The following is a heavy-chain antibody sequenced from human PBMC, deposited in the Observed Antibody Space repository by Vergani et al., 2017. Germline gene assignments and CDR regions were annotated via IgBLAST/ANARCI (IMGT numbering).Heavy chain of an antibody. D-gene: IGHD1-26*01. CDR1: GITFSDYF. V-gene: IGHV3-11*04. J-gene: IGHJ6*02. CDR3: ASRHEGAHSFYYGMDV. Sequence: QVQLVESGGGLVKPGGSLRLSCAASGITFSDYFMTWIRQAPGKGLEWVSYISSGGTIYYADSVKGRFTISRDNAKNSLYLQMNSLRGEDTAVYYCASRHEGAHSFYYGMDVWGQGTAVTVPS. CDR2: ISSGGTI.